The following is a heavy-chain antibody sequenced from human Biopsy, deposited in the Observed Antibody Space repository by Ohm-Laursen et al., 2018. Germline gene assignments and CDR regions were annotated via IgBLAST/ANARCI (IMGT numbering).Heavy chain of an antibody. Sequence: TLRLSCAASGVTLSGYGMNWVRQAPGKGLEWVSSISASSSYIHYADSVKGRFTVSRDNTKNSLYLQMNSLRAADTAVYYCARDQRGPSLLEAKLTPNYFDYWGRGSLVTVSS. V-gene: IGHV3-21*06. CDR3: ARDQRGPSLLEAKLTPNYFDY. D-gene: IGHD1-1*01. CDR1: GVTLSGYG. J-gene: IGHJ4*02. CDR2: ISASSSYI.